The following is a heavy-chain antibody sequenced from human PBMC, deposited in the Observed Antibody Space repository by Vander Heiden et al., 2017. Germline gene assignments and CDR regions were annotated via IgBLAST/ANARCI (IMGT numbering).Heavy chain of an antibody. CDR3: GKAAAAGINWFDH. CDR1: GFTFSSYA. J-gene: IGHJ5*02. CDR2: ISGSATST. D-gene: IGHD6-13*01. Sequence: EVQLLESGGGLVQPGGSLRLSCAASGFTFSSYAMSWVRQAPGKGLEWVSAISGSATSTYYADAVKGRFTISRDNAKNTMFLQLKSMRAEDTAVYCCGKAAAAGINWFDHWGQGTRVTVSS. V-gene: IGHV3-23*01.